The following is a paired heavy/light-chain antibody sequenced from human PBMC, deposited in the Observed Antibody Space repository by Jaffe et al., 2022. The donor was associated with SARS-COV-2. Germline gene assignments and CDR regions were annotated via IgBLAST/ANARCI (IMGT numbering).Light chain of an antibody. Sequence: EIVLTQSPATLSLSPGERATLSCRASQSISSHLAWYQQKPGQAPRLLIYDASNRATGIPARFSGSGSGTDFTLTISSLVSEDFAIYYCQQRNNWPITFGQGTRLEIK. V-gene: IGKV3-11*01. J-gene: IGKJ5*01. CDR1: QSISSH. CDR3: QQRNNWPIT. CDR2: DAS.
Heavy chain of an antibody. V-gene: IGHV3-53*01. Sequence: EVQLVESGGGLIQPGGSLRLSCAASGFSVSSNYMSWVRQAPGKGLEWVSDIYSDGSTYYTDFVKGRFTISRDNSKNTLYLQMNSLRAEDTAVYYCARHLYSSGRLVSLDIWGQGTTVTVSS. CDR2: IYSDGST. D-gene: IGHD6-19*01. CDR1: GFSVSSNY. J-gene: IGHJ6*02. CDR3: ARHLYSSGRLVSLDI.